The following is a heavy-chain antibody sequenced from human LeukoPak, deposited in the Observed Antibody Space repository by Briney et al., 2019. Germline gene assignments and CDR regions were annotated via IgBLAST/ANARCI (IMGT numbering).Heavy chain of an antibody. CDR3: VLATSSSSYYYYYMDV. D-gene: IGHD6-6*01. CDR2: IYYSGST. J-gene: IGHJ6*03. V-gene: IGHV4-39*01. CDR1: GGSISSSSYY. Sequence: SETLSLTCTVSGGSISSSSYYWGWIRQPPGKGLEWIGSIYYSGSTYYNPSLKSRVTISVDTSKNQFSLKPSSVTAADTAVYYCVLATSSSSYYYYYMDVWGKGTTVTVSS.